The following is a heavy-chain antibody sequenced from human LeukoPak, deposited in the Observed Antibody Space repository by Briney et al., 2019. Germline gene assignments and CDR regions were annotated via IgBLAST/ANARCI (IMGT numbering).Heavy chain of an antibody. CDR3: ARDSSGWYIY. CDR2: ITSGGITI. J-gene: IGHJ4*02. V-gene: IGHV3-48*01. Sequence: GGSLRLSCAASGFTFSRNNMNWVRQAPGKGLEWVSEITSGGITIYYADSVKGRFTISRDNAKNSLYLQMNSLRAEDTAVYYCARDSSGWYIYWGQGTLVTVSS. D-gene: IGHD6-19*01. CDR1: GFTFSRNN.